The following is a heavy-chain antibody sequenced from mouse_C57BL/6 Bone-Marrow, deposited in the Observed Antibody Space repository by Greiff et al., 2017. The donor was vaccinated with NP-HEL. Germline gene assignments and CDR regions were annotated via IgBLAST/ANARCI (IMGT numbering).Heavy chain of an antibody. D-gene: IGHD1-1*01. CDR2: IYPGSGNT. CDR3: ARGLSYYYGSY. V-gene: IGHV1-76*01. J-gene: IGHJ2*01. CDR1: GYTFTDYY. Sequence: VQLQQSGAELVRPGASVKLSCKASGYTFTDYYINWVKQRPGQGLEWIARIYPGSGNTYYNEKFKGKATLTAEKSSSTAYMQLSSLTSEDSAVYFCARGLSYYYGSYWGQGTTLTVSS.